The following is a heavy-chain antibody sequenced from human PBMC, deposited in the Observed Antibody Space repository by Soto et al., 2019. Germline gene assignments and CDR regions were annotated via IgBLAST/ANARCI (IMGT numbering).Heavy chain of an antibody. CDR3: ARVAASYFARFDP. J-gene: IGHJ5*02. D-gene: IGHD5-12*01. Sequence: SETLSLTCTSSGGSISSTNYYWGWIRQPPGKGLEWIGSIHYSGSTYYNPSLKSRVTLSVDTPKNQFSLKLSSVTAADTAVYFCARVAASYFARFDPWGQGTLVTVSS. V-gene: IGHV4-39*01. CDR1: GGSISSTNYY. CDR2: IHYSGST.